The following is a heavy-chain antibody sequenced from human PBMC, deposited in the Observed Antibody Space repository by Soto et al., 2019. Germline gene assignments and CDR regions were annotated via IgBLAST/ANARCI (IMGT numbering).Heavy chain of an antibody. CDR2: IYYSGST. J-gene: IGHJ3*02. V-gene: IGHV4-61*08. CDR1: GGSISSGGYY. Sequence: SETLSLTCTVSGGSISSGGYYWSWIRQHPGKGLEWIGYIYYSGSTNYNPSLKSRVTISVDTSKNQFSLKLSSVTAADTAVYYCARLGYCSGGSCYEDAFDIWGQGTMVTVSS. CDR3: ARLGYCSGGSCYEDAFDI. D-gene: IGHD2-15*01.